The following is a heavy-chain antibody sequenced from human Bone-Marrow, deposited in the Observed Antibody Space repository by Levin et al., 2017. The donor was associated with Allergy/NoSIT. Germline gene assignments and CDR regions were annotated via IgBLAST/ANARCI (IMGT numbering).Heavy chain of an antibody. CDR2: ISSSGSTI. V-gene: IGHV3-48*03. CDR1: GFTFSSYE. J-gene: IGHJ3*02. D-gene: IGHD3-3*01. Sequence: SCAASGFTFSSYEMNWVRQAPGKGLEWVSYISSSGSTIYYADSVKGRFTISRDNAKNSLYLQMNSLRAEDTAVYYCARGVGSDFWSGYFFGAFDIWGQGTMVTVSS. CDR3: ARGVGSDFWSGYFFGAFDI.